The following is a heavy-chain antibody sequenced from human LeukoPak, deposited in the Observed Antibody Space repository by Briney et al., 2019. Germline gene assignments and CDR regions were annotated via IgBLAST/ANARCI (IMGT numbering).Heavy chain of an antibody. V-gene: IGHV4-39*01. CDR3: ARHYGP. CDR1: GGSISSYY. CDR2: IHDSGST. J-gene: IGHJ5*02. D-gene: IGHD3-10*01. Sequence: PSETLSLTCTVSGGSISSYYWSWIRQPPGKGLEWIGSIHDSGSTYYNPSLKSRVTISVDTSKNQFSLKLNSVTAADTAVYYCARHYGPWGQGTLVTVSS.